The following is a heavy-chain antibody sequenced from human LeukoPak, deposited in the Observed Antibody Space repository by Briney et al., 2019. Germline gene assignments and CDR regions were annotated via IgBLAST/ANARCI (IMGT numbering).Heavy chain of an antibody. D-gene: IGHD6-13*01. V-gene: IGHV3-73*01. Sequence: GGSLRLSCAASGFTFSGSGMHWVRQASGKGLEWIVRIRTKVNSYATAYAASVKGRFTISRDDSKNTAYLQMDSLKTEDTAVYYCSRGISGYGMDVWGQGTTVTVSS. J-gene: IGHJ6*02. CDR1: GFTFSGSG. CDR3: SRGISGYGMDV. CDR2: IRTKVNSYAT.